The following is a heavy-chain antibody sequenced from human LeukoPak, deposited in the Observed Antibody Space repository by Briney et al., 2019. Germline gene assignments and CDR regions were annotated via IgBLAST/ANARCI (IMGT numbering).Heavy chain of an antibody. CDR1: GYSFTNYW. Sequence: GESLKIPCKGSGYSFTNYWINWVRQMPGKGLEWMGIIYPGDSDTRYSPSFQGQVTISADKSISTAYLQWSSLKASDTAMYYCARREYSGSSDDAFDIWGQGTMVTVSS. CDR3: ARREYSGSSDDAFDI. J-gene: IGHJ3*02. D-gene: IGHD1-26*01. V-gene: IGHV5-51*01. CDR2: IYPGDSDT.